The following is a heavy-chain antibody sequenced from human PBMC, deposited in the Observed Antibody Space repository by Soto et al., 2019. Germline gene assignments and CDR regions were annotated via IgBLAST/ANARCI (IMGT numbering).Heavy chain of an antibody. J-gene: IGHJ6*02. V-gene: IGHV2-5*02. Sequence: SGPTLVNPTQTLTLTCTFSGFSLSTSGVGVGWIRQPPGKALEWLALIYWDDDKRYSPSLKSRLTITKDTSKNQVVLTMTNMDPVDTATYYCAHWGTGGQLWPYGMDVWGQGTTVTVSS. CDR2: IYWDDDK. CDR3: AHWGTGGQLWPYGMDV. D-gene: IGHD5-18*01. CDR1: GFSLSTSGVG.